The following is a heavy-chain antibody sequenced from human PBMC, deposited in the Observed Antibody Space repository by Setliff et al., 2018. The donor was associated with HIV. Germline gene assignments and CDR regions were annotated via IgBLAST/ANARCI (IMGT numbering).Heavy chain of an antibody. CDR1: GDTDFY. J-gene: IGHJ4*02. D-gene: IGHD2-21*02. CDR3: ATLDPSGGNFLAY. Sequence: SETLSLTCTVSGDTDFYWNWIRQPPGKGLEWIGYIHASGKTNYNPSLKSRVTISLDTSKMQFSLHLTSVTAADTAVYCCATLDPSGGNFLAYWGQGTLVTVSS. V-gene: IGHV4-4*09. CDR2: IHASGKT.